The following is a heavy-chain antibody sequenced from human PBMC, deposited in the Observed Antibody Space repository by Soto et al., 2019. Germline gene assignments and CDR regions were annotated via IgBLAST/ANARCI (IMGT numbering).Heavy chain of an antibody. CDR2: ISHDGSNK. CDR3: ASEAAAPREDYYYGMDV. D-gene: IGHD6-13*01. Sequence: GGSLRLSCAASGFSFSSYAMHWVRQAPGKGLEWVAIISHDGSNKYYADSVKGRFTISRNNSKNALNLQINSLRAEDTAVYFCASEAAAPREDYYYGMDVWGPGTTVTVSS. V-gene: IGHV3-30-3*01. J-gene: IGHJ6*02. CDR1: GFSFSSYA.